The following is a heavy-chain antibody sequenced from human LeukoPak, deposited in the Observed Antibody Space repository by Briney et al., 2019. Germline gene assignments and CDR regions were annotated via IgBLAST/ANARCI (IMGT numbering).Heavy chain of an antibody. Sequence: ASVKVSCKASGYTFTGYYMHWVRQAPGQGLECMGWIKRNRGGTNYAQKFQGRVTMTRDTSISTAYMELSRLRSDDTAVYYCARDLRSGEGFGELSVDYWGQGTLVTVAS. CDR3: ARDLRSGEGFGELSVDY. CDR2: IKRNRGGT. CDR1: GYTFTGYY. J-gene: IGHJ4*02. V-gene: IGHV1-2*02. D-gene: IGHD3-10*01.